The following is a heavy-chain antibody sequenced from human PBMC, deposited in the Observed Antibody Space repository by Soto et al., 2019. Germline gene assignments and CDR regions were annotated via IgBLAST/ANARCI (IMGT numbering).Heavy chain of an antibody. Sequence: GESLKISCKGSGYSFTTYWIAWVRQMPGKGLEWMGIIYPDDSDTRYSPSFQGQVTISADKSISTAYLQWSSLKASDTAMYYCARPRGYSGYDLFDYWGQGTLVTVSS. CDR2: IYPDDSDT. D-gene: IGHD5-12*01. V-gene: IGHV5-51*01. CDR1: GYSFTTYW. CDR3: ARPRGYSGYDLFDY. J-gene: IGHJ4*02.